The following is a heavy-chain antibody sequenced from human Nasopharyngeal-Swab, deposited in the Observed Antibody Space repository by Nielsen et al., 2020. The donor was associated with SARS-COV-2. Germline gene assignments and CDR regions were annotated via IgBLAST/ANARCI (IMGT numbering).Heavy chain of an antibody. CDR1: GFTFSSYG. J-gene: IGHJ6*03. V-gene: IGHV3-30*18. CDR3: AKDRDDAYYFYYYMDV. CDR2: ISFDGSNK. Sequence: GESLKISCAASGFTFSSYGMHWVRQAPGKGLEWVAVISFDGSNKYYADSVKGRFTISRDNSKNTLHLQMNSLRAEDTAVYYCAKDRDDAYYFYYYMDVWGKGTTVTVSS. D-gene: IGHD3-3*01.